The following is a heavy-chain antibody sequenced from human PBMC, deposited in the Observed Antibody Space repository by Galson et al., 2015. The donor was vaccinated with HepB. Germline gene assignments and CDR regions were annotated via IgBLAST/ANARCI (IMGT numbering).Heavy chain of an antibody. CDR2: LIPTYGTT. Sequence: SVKVSCKASGGTFSSYAINWVRQAPGQGLEWMGGLIPTYGTTKYAQKFQGRVTITAAESTNTAYMELSSLRSEDTAVYYCARVGGKLGYCSGGSCSNWFDPWGQGTLVTVSS. V-gene: IGHV1-69*13. CDR1: GGTFSSYA. CDR3: ARVGGKLGYCSGGSCSNWFDP. D-gene: IGHD2-15*01. J-gene: IGHJ5*02.